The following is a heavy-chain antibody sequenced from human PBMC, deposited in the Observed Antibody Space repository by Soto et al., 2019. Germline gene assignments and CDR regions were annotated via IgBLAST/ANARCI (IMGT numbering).Heavy chain of an antibody. V-gene: IGHV5-51*01. CDR2: IYPGDSDT. CDR1: GFTFSNYW. J-gene: IGHJ5*02. CDR3: ARVPGYNWFDP. Sequence: LGESLKISCKGSGFTFSNYWIGWVRQMPGKGLEWMGIIYPGDSDTRYSPSFQGQVTISADKSISTAYLQWSSLKASDTAMYYCARVPGYNWFDPWGQGTLVTAPQ.